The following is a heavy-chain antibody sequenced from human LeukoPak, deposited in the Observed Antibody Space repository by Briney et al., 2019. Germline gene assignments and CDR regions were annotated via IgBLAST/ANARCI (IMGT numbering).Heavy chain of an antibody. CDR2: ISGSGGGT. J-gene: IGHJ3*02. CDR1: GFTFSSYA. CDR3: AKPSRRFLEWPPDAFDI. Sequence: GGSLRLSCAASGFTFSSYAMSWVRQAPGKGLEWVSAISGSGGGTYYADSVKGRFTISRDNSKNTLYLQMNSLRAEDTAVYYCAKPSRRFLEWPPDAFDIWGQGTMVTVSS. V-gene: IGHV3-23*01. D-gene: IGHD3-3*01.